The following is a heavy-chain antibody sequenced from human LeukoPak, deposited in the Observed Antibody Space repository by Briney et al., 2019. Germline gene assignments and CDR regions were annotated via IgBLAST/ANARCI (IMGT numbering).Heavy chain of an antibody. CDR3: ARDPRGGLGNPLNSKFDS. J-gene: IGHJ4*02. Sequence: SETLCLTCFVSGGSINSGGFYWGRIGQPPGKRLDWIGNTYSTGSTYYNPDRKSRVTISKDTSKNQFSLRLTSVIAADTAVYYCARDPRGGLGNPLNSKFDSWGQGTLVTVSS. CDR1: GGSINSGGFY. V-gene: IGHV4-39*07. D-gene: IGHD3-16*01. CDR2: TYSTGST.